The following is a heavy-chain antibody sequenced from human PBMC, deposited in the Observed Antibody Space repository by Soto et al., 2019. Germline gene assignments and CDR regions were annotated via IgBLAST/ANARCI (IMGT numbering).Heavy chain of an antibody. Sequence: ASVKVSCKASGYTFTGYYMHWVRQAPGQGLEWMGWINPNSGDTNYAQKFQGWVTMTRDTSISTAYMELSRLRSDDTAVYYCARANDFWSGYYTSPFYFDYWGQGTLVTVSS. J-gene: IGHJ4*02. CDR3: ARANDFWSGYYTSPFYFDY. CDR1: GYTFTGYY. D-gene: IGHD3-3*01. V-gene: IGHV1-2*04. CDR2: INPNSGDT.